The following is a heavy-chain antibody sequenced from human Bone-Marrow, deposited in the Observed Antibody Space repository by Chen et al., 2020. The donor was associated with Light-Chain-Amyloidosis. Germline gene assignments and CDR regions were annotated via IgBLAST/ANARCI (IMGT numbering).Heavy chain of an antibody. D-gene: IGHD3-16*01. J-gene: IGHJ4*02. CDR2: VQGDGSDK. CDR1: GIPFSNNW. Sequence: EVQLVESGGGLVQPGESLRLSCAASGIPFSNNWMSWVRQAPGKGLEWVANVQGDGSDKYYVDSVKGRFTISRDNAKNSLYLQMNSLRAEDTAVYYCTTEYLGAYDYWGQGTLLTVFS. CDR3: TTEYLGAYDY. V-gene: IGHV3-7*05.